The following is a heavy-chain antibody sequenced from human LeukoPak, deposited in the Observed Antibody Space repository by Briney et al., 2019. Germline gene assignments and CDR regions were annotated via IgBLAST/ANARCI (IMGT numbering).Heavy chain of an antibody. CDR1: GGFLSEHY. CDR3: ARLLYGDFDYFVF. V-gene: IGHV4-34*01. Sequence: SDPLTLICALYGGFLSEHYWSWLRQPPGKGLEWVGEINHRGSTNYIPSLKSRVTISLDTSKNQFSLRLSSVTAADTAVYYCARLLYGDFDYFVFWGQGTLVTVSS. CDR2: INHRGST. D-gene: IGHD4-17*01. J-gene: IGHJ4*02.